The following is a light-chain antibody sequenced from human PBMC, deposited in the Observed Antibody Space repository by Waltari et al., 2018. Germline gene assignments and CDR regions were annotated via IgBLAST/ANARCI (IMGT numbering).Light chain of an antibody. CDR3: ASWDDRLNGHWV. Sequence: QSVLTQPPSASGAPGQRVTISCSGTYSNLGNNVVTWSQQRPGKAPKLLIYRDDQRPSGVPDRFSASKSGSSASLAIGGLQSEDEADYYCASWDDRLNGHWVFGGGTKVTVL. CDR2: RDD. J-gene: IGLJ3*02. V-gene: IGLV1-44*01. CDR1: YSNLGNNV.